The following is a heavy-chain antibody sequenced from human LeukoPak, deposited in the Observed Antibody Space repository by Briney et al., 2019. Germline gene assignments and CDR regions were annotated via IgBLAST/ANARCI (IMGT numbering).Heavy chain of an antibody. CDR1: GFTFSEYS. CDR2: IRSNGRDT. D-gene: IGHD2-15*01. CDR3: AKGGYTTCFDP. Sequence: GGSLRLSCAASGFTFSEYSMSWVRQAPGKGLEWVSNIRSNGRDTYYTDSVKGRFTISRDNSKNTLYLEMNSLRADDTAVYYCAKGGYTTCFDPWGQGTLVTVSS. V-gene: IGHV3-23*01. J-gene: IGHJ5*02.